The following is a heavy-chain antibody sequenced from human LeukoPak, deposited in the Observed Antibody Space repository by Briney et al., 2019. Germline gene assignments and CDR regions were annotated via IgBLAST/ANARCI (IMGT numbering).Heavy chain of an antibody. CDR1: GGSISTSLYY. D-gene: IGHD4-17*01. J-gene: IGHJ4*02. V-gene: IGHV4-39*07. CDR2: IYYSGST. CDR3: ARGALDYGLWYYFDY. Sequence: SETLSLTCSVSGGSISTSLYYWGWIRQPPGKGLEWIGSIYYSGSTYYNPSLKSRVTISVDTSKNQFSLKLSSVTAADTAVYYCARGALDYGLWYYFDYWGQGTLVTVSS.